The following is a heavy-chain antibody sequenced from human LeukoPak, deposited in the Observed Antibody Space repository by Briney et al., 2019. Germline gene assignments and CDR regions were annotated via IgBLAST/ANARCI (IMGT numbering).Heavy chain of an antibody. D-gene: IGHD6-6*01. J-gene: IGHJ5*02. V-gene: IGHV5-51*01. Sequence: LGESLKISCQSSGYTFTSYWIGWVRQMPGKGLQWMGIIYPGDSDTTYSPSFQGQVTISADKSISTAYLQWSSLKASDTAIHYCARLIVGSSSTGWFDPWGQGTLVTVSS. CDR3: ARLIVGSSSTGWFDP. CDR2: IYPGDSDT. CDR1: GYTFTSYW.